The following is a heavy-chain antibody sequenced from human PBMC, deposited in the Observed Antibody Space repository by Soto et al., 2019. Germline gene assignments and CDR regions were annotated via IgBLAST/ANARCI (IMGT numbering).Heavy chain of an antibody. CDR2: INCNDGTT. CDR3: ARDQGYDILTGYYFGY. Sequence: VKVSCKASGYTFTNYVIHWVRQAPGQGLEWMGIINCNDGTTTYAPKFEGRVTMTRDTSTTTVYVSLASLRSDDTAVYYCARDQGYDILTGYYFGYWGQGTLVTVSS. D-gene: IGHD3-9*01. J-gene: IGHJ4*02. V-gene: IGHV1-46*01. CDR1: GYTFTNYV.